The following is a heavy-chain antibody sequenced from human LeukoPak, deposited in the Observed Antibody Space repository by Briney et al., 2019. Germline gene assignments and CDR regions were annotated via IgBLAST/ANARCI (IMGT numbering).Heavy chain of an antibody. CDR2: ISNPSSTR. CDR3: ARGPRLFLVVVTDGSYAFDI. J-gene: IGHJ3*02. CDR1: GFIFSDYY. D-gene: IGHD2-21*02. V-gene: IGHV3-11*04. Sequence: TPGGSLRLSCDASGFIFSDYYMSWVRQAPGKGLEWISYISNPSSTRYYADSVKGRFTISRDNAKNSLYLQMNSLRAEDTAVYYCARGPRLFLVVVTDGSYAFDIWGQGTMVTVSS.